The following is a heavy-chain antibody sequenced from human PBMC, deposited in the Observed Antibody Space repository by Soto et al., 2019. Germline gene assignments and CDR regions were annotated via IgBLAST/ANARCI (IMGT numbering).Heavy chain of an antibody. J-gene: IGHJ3*02. Sequence: TSETLSLTCSVSGAAISGYYWSWIRQPPGKGLEWIGSMYYSGSTNYNPSLKSRVTISVDTSKNQFSLNLSSVTAADTAVYYCARVESFYESSGYHDAFDTWGQGTMVTVSS. CDR3: ARVESFYESSGYHDAFDT. CDR1: GAAISGYY. V-gene: IGHV4-59*01. D-gene: IGHD3-22*01. CDR2: MYYSGST.